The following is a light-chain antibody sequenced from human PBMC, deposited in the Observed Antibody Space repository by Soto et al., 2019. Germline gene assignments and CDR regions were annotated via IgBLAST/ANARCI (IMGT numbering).Light chain of an antibody. V-gene: IGLV2-23*01. CDR2: EGS. CDR1: SSDVGNYNL. CDR3: CSYADLNV. Sequence: QSALTQPASVSGSPGQSITISCTGTSSDVGNYNLVSWYQQHPGKAPKLIIYEGSKRPSGVSNRFSGSKSGNTASLTISGLQTEDEADYYCCSYADLNVFGGGTKLTVL. J-gene: IGLJ2*01.